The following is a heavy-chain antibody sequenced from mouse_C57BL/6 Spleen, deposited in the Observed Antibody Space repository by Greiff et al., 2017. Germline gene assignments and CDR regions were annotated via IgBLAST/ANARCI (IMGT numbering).Heavy chain of an antibody. Sequence: QVQLQQPGAELVKPGASVKMSCKASGYTFTSYWITWVKQRPGQGLEWIGDIYPGSGSTNYNEKFKSKATLTVDTSSSTAYMQLSSLTSEDSAVYYCARDYDYDGTDYYAMDYWGQGTSVTVSS. D-gene: IGHD2-4*01. CDR2: IYPGSGST. V-gene: IGHV1-55*01. CDR3: ARDYDYDGTDYYAMDY. J-gene: IGHJ4*01. CDR1: GYTFTSYW.